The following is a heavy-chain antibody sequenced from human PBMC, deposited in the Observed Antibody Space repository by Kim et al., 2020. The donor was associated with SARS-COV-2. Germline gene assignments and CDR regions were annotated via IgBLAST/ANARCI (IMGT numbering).Heavy chain of an antibody. CDR3: ARFNMGGSGGYDFDY. CDR2: FDPSDSYT. Sequence: GESLKISCKGSGYSFTSYWISWVRQMPGKGLEWMGRFDPSDSYTNYSPSFQGHVTISADKSISTAYLQWSSLKASDTAMYYCARFNMGGSGGYDFDYWGQGTLVTVSS. J-gene: IGHJ4*02. CDR1: GYSFTSYW. D-gene: IGHD3-10*01. V-gene: IGHV5-10-1*01.